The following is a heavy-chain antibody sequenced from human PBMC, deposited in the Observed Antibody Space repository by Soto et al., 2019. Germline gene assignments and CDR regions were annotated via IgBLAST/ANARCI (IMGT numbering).Heavy chain of an antibody. D-gene: IGHD6-19*01. V-gene: IGHV4-59*01. CDR3: ARVLAVAGTWYFDY. CDR1: GGSISSYY. J-gene: IGHJ4*02. CDR2: IYYSGST. Sequence: PSETLSLTCTVSGGSISSYYWSWIRQPPGKGLEWIGYIYYSGSTNYNPSLKSRVTISVDTSKNQFSLKLSSVTAADTAVYYCARVLAVAGTWYFDYWGQGTLVTVSS.